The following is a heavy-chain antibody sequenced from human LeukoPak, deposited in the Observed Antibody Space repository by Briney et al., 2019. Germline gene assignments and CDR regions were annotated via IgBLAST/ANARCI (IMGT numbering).Heavy chain of an antibody. CDR2: ISSSSYI. D-gene: IGHD6-13*01. CDR1: GFTFSSYS. Sequence: GGSLRLSCAASGFTFSSYSMNWVRQAPGKGLEWVSSISSSSYIYYADSVKGRFTISRDNAKNSLYLQMNSLRAEDTAVYYCARDGSSSWSHFDYWGRGTLVTVSS. CDR3: ARDGSSSWSHFDY. J-gene: IGHJ4*02. V-gene: IGHV3-21*01.